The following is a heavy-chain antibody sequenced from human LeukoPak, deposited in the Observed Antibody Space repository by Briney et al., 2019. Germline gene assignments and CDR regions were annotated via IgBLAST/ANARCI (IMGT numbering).Heavy chain of an antibody. Sequence: SETLSLTCTVSGGSISSSSYYWGWIRQPPGKGLEWIGSIYYSGSTYYNPSLKSRVTISVDTSKNQFSLKLSSVTAADTAVYYCARDLLMIVVEAANWFDPWGQGTLVTVSS. CDR1: GGSISSSSYY. V-gene: IGHV4-39*07. D-gene: IGHD3-22*01. J-gene: IGHJ5*02. CDR2: IYYSGST. CDR3: ARDLLMIVVEAANWFDP.